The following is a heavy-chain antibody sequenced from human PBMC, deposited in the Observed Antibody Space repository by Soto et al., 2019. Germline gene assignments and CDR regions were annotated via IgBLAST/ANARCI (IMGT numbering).Heavy chain of an antibody. CDR2: ISAYNGNT. V-gene: IGHV1-18*01. CDR1: GYTFTSYG. Sequence: GASVKVSCKASGYTFTSYGISWVRQAPGQGLEWMGWISAYNGNTNYAQKLQGRVTMTTDTSTSTAYMELRSLRSDDTAVYYCARMFYYYDSSGSHFDYWGQGTLVTVSS. D-gene: IGHD3-22*01. J-gene: IGHJ4*02. CDR3: ARMFYYYDSSGSHFDY.